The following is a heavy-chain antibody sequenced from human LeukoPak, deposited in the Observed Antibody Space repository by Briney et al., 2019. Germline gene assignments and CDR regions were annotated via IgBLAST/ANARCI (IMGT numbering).Heavy chain of an antibody. CDR3: ARATARQYYFDY. D-gene: IGHD6-6*01. CDR1: GGSISSHY. J-gene: IGHJ4*02. CDR2: IYYSGST. V-gene: IGHV4-59*11. Sequence: SETLSLTCTVSGGSISSHYWSWIRQPPGKGLEWIGYIYYSGSTNYNPSLKSRVTISVDTSKNQFSLKLSSVTAADTAVYYCARATARQYYFDYWGQGTLVTVSS.